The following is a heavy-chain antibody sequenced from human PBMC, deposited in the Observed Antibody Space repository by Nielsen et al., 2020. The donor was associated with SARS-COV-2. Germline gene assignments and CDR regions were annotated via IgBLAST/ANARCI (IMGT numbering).Heavy chain of an antibody. CDR3: ARGSIFGVVIP. CDR1: GYTFTSYG. D-gene: IGHD3-3*01. CDR2: INAGNGNT. Sequence: ASVKVSCKASGYTFTSYGISWVRQAPGQRLEWMGWINAGNGNTKYSQKFQGRVTITRDTSASTAYMELSSLRSEDTAVYYCARGSIFGVVIPWGQGTLVTVSS. V-gene: IGHV1-3*01. J-gene: IGHJ5*02.